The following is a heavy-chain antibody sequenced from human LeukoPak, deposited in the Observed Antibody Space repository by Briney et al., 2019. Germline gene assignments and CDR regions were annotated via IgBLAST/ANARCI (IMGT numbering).Heavy chain of an antibody. CDR3: ARDQAKAEREPDFDY. J-gene: IGHJ4*02. D-gene: IGHD1-26*01. V-gene: IGHV1-18*01. CDR2: ISAYNGNT. CDR1: GYTFTSYG. Sequence: ASVKVSCKASGYTFTSYGISWVRQAPGQGLEWMGWISAYNGNTNYAQKLQGRVTMTTDTSTSTAYMELRSLRSDDTAVYYCARDQAKAEREPDFDYWGQGTLVTVSS.